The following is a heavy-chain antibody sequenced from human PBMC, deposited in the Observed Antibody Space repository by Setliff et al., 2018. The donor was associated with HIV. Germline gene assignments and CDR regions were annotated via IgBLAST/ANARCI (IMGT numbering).Heavy chain of an antibody. J-gene: IGHJ6*02. D-gene: IGHD2-8*01. CDR3: AIGDVYCTNGVCYNQHYYPMDV. CDR2: IFYSGDT. V-gene: IGHV4-31*03. Sequence: SETLSLTCTVSGGTIASGGHYWSWIRQHPGKGLEWIGYIFYSGDTSYNPSLKSRLTLSLDMSKNQFSLKVNSVTDADTAVYYCAIGDVYCTNGVCYNQHYYPMDVWGQGTTVTVSS. CDR1: GGTIASGGHY.